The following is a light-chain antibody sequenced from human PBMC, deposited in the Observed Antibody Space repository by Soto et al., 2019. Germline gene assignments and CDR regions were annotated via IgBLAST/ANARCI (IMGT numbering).Light chain of an antibody. CDR2: MAS. CDR3: MQVLQTPLT. J-gene: IGKJ4*01. Sequence: DIVMTQSPLSLPVSPGEPASISCRSSQSLLHSNGYTYVDWYLQKAGQSPQLLIYMASHRASGVPDRFSGSGSGTEFTLKISRVEAEDVGVYYCMQVLQTPLTFGGGTKVDIK. CDR1: QSLLHSNGYTY. V-gene: IGKV2-28*01.